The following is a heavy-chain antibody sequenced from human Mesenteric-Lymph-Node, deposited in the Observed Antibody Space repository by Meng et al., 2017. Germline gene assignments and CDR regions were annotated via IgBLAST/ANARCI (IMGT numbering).Heavy chain of an antibody. CDR2: FYTSGST. D-gene: IGHD4-17*01. V-gene: IGHV4-61*02. Sequence: SETLSLTCTVSGYSISSGYYWSWIRQPAGKGLEWIGRFYTSGSTTYNPSLKSRVTMSVDTSKNQFSLKLSSVTAADTAVYYCAYGDYWGQGTLVTVSS. CDR1: GYSISSGYY. CDR3: AYGDY. J-gene: IGHJ4*02.